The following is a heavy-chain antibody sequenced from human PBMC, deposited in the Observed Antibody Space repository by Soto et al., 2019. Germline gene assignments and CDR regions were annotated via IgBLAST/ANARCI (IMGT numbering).Heavy chain of an antibody. CDR3: ARSPGVFDY. V-gene: IGHV1-69*06. Sequence: QVQLVQSGAEVKKPGSLVKLSCKASGGTFSSLAISWVRQAPGQGLEWMGGLVPVFGTANYAQKFQDRVTITADKSTSTSYIELSSLRSEDTAVYYCARSPGVFDYWGQGTLVTVSS. D-gene: IGHD3-10*01. CDR2: LVPVFGTA. J-gene: IGHJ4*02. CDR1: GGTFSSLA.